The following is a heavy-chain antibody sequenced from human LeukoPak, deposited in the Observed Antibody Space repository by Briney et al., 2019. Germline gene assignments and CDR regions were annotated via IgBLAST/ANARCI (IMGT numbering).Heavy chain of an antibody. D-gene: IGHD6-19*01. Sequence: ASVNVSYKASGYTFTNYGISWVRPAPRQGGKGMGWISAYNGDTNYPQKLQRRVAMTTNTSTRTAYMSLRSLTPDDTPVYYCARVKNGQWPVPPHFDYWGEGTPVTV. CDR3: ARVKNGQWPVPPHFDY. CDR1: GYTFTNYG. J-gene: IGHJ4*02. CDR2: ISAYNGDT. V-gene: IGHV1-18*01.